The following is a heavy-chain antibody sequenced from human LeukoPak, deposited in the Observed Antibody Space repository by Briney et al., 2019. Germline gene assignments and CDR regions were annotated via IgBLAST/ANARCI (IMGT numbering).Heavy chain of an antibody. CDR2: IYTSGST. V-gene: IGHV4-61*02. D-gene: IGHD2-15*01. CDR3: AKQGSGCSGGSCYFLRGENYYMDV. Sequence: LSETLSLTCTVSGGSISSGSYYWSWIRQPAGKGLEWIGRIYTSGSTNYNPSLKSRVTISVDTSKNQFSLKLSSMTAADTAIYYCAKQGSGCSGGSCYFLRGENYYMDVWGKGTTVTISS. CDR1: GGSISSGSYY. J-gene: IGHJ6*03.